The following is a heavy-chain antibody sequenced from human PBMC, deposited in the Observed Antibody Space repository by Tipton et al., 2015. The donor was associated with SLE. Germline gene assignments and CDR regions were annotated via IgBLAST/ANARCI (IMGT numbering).Heavy chain of an antibody. J-gene: IGHJ4*02. CDR3: AKDRITMIVGGFDY. D-gene: IGHD3-22*01. V-gene: IGHV3-9*01. CDR1: GFTFADYA. Sequence: RSLRLSCAASGFTFADYAMHWVRQAPGKGLEWVSGISWNSGSIGYADSVKGRFTISRDNAKNSLYLQMNSLRAEDTALYYCAKDRITMIVGGFDYWGQGTLVNVSS. CDR2: ISWNSGSI.